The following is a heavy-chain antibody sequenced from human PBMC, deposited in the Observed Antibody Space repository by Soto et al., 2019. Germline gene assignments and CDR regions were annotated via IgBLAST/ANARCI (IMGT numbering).Heavy chain of an antibody. V-gene: IGHV4-34*01. CDR3: ARGLWDSGSYSGLAY. D-gene: IGHD1-26*01. Sequence: QVQLPQWGAGLLKPSETLSLTFAVYGGSFSGYYWSWIRQPPGKGLEWIVEINHSGSTNYNPSLKSRVAISVDTSKNKFSRKLSSVTAADTAVHYCARGLWDSGSYSGLAYWGQGTLVTVS. CDR1: GGSFSGYY. CDR2: INHSGST. J-gene: IGHJ4*02.